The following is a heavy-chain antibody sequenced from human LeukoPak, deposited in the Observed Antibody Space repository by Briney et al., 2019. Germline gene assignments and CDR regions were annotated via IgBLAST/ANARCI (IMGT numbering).Heavy chain of an antibody. Sequence: PGGSLRLSCAASGFTFSSYGMHWVRQAPGKGLDWVAGISYDGSNKYYADSVKGRFTISRDNSKNTLYLQMNSLRAEDTAVYYCAKDSIVGAARGAFDIWGQGTMVTVSS. J-gene: IGHJ3*02. D-gene: IGHD1-26*01. V-gene: IGHV3-30*18. CDR3: AKDSIVGAARGAFDI. CDR2: ISYDGSNK. CDR1: GFTFSSYG.